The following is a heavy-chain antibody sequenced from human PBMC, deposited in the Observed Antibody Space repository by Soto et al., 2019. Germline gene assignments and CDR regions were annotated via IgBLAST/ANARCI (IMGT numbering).Heavy chain of an antibody. V-gene: IGHV1-8*01. D-gene: IGHD4-17*01. CDR1: GYTFTSYD. Sequence: QVQLVQSGAEVKKPGASVKVSCKASGYTFTSYDINWVRQATGQGLEWMGWMNPNSGNTGYAQKFQGRVTMTRKTSISTAYMELSSLRSEDTAVYYCAGDYGDYGGLDYWGQGTLATVSS. J-gene: IGHJ4*02. CDR2: MNPNSGNT. CDR3: AGDYGDYGGLDY.